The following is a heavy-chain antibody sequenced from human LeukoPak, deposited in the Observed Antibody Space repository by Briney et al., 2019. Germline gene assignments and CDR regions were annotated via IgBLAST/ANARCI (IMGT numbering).Heavy chain of an antibody. Sequence: GESQKISCKASGYSFTSYWIGWVRQMPGKGLEWMGIIYPGDSDTTYSPSFQGQVTISADKSISTAYLQWSSLKASDTAMYCARQRPGYYDSSGYHYLPPDFDYWGQGTLVTVSS. CDR1: GYSFTSYW. CDR2: IYPGDSDT. V-gene: IGHV5-51*01. CDR3: ARQRPGYYDSSGYHYLPPDFDY. J-gene: IGHJ4*02. D-gene: IGHD3-22*01.